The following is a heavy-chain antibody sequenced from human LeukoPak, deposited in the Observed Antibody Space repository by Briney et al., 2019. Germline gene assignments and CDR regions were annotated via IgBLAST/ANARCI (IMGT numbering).Heavy chain of an antibody. D-gene: IGHD2-21*02. Sequence: ASVKASCKASGGTFSSYTISWVRQAPGQGLEWMGRIIPILGIANYAQKFQGRVTITADKSTSTAYMELSSLRSEDTAVYYCARDPGDGYFDYWGQGTLVTVSS. CDR1: GGTFSSYT. V-gene: IGHV1-69*04. CDR3: ARDPGDGYFDY. J-gene: IGHJ4*02. CDR2: IIPILGIA.